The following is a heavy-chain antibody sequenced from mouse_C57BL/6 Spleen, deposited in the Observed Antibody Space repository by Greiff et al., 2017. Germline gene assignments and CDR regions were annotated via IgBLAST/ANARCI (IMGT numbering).Heavy chain of an antibody. CDR3: ARGGYSYYGSSYEYFDV. CDR2: INPNNGGT. D-gene: IGHD1-1*01. CDR1: GYTFTDYY. Sequence: EVQLQQSGPELVKPGASVKISCKASGYTFTDYYMTWVKQSHGKSLEWIGDINPNNGGTSYNQKFKGKATLTVDKSSSTAYMELRSLTSEDSAVYYCARGGYSYYGSSYEYFDVWGTGTTVTVSS. V-gene: IGHV1-26*01. J-gene: IGHJ1*03.